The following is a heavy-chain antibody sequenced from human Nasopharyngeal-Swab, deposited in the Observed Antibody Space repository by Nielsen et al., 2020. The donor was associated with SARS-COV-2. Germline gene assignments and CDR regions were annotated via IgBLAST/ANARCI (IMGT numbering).Heavy chain of an antibody. CDR2: IRSIRDNYQT. V-gene: IGHV3-73*01. D-gene: IGHD2-21*02. CDR3: KGGDSGGFGA. Sequence: GEAPKIPCAVSGVTFSVSNIHWVRQASGKGLEWIARIRSIRDNYQTAYAASVEGRFTISRDDSVNMAYLQMNSLKIEDTAVYYCKGGDSGGFGAWGQGTVVTVSS. J-gene: IGHJ5*02. CDR1: GVTFSVSN.